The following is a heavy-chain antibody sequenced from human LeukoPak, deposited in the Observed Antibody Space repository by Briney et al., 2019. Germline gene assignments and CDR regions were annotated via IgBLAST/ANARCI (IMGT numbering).Heavy chain of an antibody. V-gene: IGHV3-23*01. D-gene: IGHD3-10*01. J-gene: IGHJ4*02. CDR2: ITASGDNT. Sequence: GGSLRLSCAASGFTFSSYAVSWVRQAPGKGLERVSGITASGDNTYYADSVKGRFTISRDNSKNILYLQMSSLRAEDTAVYYCAKGGLSVKLGRTDFWGQGTLVTVSS. CDR3: AKGGLSVKLGRTDF. CDR1: GFTFSSYA.